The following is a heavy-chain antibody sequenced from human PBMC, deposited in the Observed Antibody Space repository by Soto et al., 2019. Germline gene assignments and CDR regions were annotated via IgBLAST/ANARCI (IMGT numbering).Heavy chain of an antibody. CDR1: GFTFRSFN. CDR2: IWYDGRNK. Sequence: PGGSLRLSCVASGFTFRSFNMHWVRQGSGTGLEWVALIWYDGRNKYYEDSVKGRFIISRDNSKNTLYLQMNSLRAEDTAVYYCARAHYDSSGYSTLDIWGQGTMVTVSS. J-gene: IGHJ3*02. D-gene: IGHD3-22*01. CDR3: ARAHYDSSGYSTLDI. V-gene: IGHV3-33*08.